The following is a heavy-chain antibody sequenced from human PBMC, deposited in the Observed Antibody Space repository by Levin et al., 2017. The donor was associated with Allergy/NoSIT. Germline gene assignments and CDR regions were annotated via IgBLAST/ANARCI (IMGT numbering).Heavy chain of an antibody. D-gene: IGHD3-3*01. V-gene: IGHV3-7*01. CDR1: GFSFSSYW. CDR2: IKKDGSEK. J-gene: IGHJ6*02. CDR3: GSFGVANYYYFSVMDV. Sequence: PGGSLRLSCAASGFSFSSYWMSWVRQAPGKGLEWVATIKKDGSEKYYVDSVKGRFSISRDNGKNSLYLQMNSLRAEDTAVYYCGSFGVANYYYFSVMDVWGQGTTVIVSS.